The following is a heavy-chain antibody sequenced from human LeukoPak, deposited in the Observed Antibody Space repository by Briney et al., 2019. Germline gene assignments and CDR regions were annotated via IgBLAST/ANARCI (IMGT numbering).Heavy chain of an antibody. V-gene: IGHV3-53*01. CDR3: ARVGYCSSTSCYAGDWYFDL. CDR2: IYSGGST. CDR1: GXTVSSNY. J-gene: IGHJ2*01. Sequence: GGSLRLSCAASGXTVSSNYMSWVRQAPGKGLEWVSVIYSGGSTYYADSVKGRFTISRDNSKNTLYLQMNSLRAEDTAVYYCARVGYCSSTSCYAGDWYFDLWGRGTLVTVSS. D-gene: IGHD2-2*01.